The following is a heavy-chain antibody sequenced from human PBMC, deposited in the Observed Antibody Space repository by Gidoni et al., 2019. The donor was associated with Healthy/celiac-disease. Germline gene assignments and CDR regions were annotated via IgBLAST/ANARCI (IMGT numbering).Heavy chain of an antibody. CDR2: ISAYNGNT. D-gene: IGHD4-17*01. J-gene: IGHJ5*02. CDR3: ARMLTTVVTPEVWFDP. V-gene: IGHV1-18*01. Sequence: QVQLVQSGAEVKKPGASVKVSCTASGYTFPSPGLTGVRQAPGQGLEWMGWISAYNGNTNYAQKLQGRVTMTTDTSTSTAYMELRSLRSDDTAVYYCARMLTTVVTPEVWFDPWGQGTLVTVSS. CDR1: GYTFPSPG.